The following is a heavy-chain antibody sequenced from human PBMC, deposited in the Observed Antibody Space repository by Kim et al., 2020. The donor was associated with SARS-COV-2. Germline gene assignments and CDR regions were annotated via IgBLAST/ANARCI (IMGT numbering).Heavy chain of an antibody. CDR3: ARGISGSYYI. CDR1: GFTFSSYE. V-gene: IGHV3-48*03. Sequence: GGSLRLSCAASGFTFSSYEINWVRQAPGKGLEWVSYISSSGSTIYYADSVKGRFTISRDNAKNSLYLQMNSLRAEDTAVYYCARGISGSYYIWGQGTLVTVSS. D-gene: IGHD1-26*01. CDR2: ISSSGSTI. J-gene: IGHJ4*02.